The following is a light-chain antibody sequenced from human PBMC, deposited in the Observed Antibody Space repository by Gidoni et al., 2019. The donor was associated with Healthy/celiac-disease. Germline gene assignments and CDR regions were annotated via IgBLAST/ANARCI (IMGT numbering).Light chain of an antibody. CDR1: SLRSYY. CDR3: NSRDSSGNHHV. Sequence: SSELTQDPAVSVALGQTVRITCQGDSLRSYYASWYQQKPGQAPVLVIYGKNNRPSGIPDRFSGASSGNIASLTITGAQAEDEADYYCNSRDSSGNHHVFGTGTKVTVL. V-gene: IGLV3-19*01. J-gene: IGLJ1*01. CDR2: GKN.